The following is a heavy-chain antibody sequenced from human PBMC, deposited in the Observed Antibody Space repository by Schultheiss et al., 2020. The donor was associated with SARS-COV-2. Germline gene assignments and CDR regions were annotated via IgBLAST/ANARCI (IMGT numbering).Heavy chain of an antibody. D-gene: IGHD3-22*01. Sequence: GGSLRLSCAASGFTFSSYGMHWVRQAPGKGLEWVSAISSNGGSTYYADSVKGRFTISRDNSKNTLYLQMNSLRAEDTAVYYCAKRRLSDYDSSGYYYWNYWGQGTLVTVSS. CDR2: ISSNGGST. J-gene: IGHJ4*02. CDR3: AKRRLSDYDSSGYYYWNY. V-gene: IGHV3-NL1*01. CDR1: GFTFSSYG.